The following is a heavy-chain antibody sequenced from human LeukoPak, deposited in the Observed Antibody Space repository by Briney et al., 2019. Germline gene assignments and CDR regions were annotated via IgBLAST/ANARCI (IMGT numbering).Heavy chain of an antibody. CDR1: RFSFSSHW. CDR2: IKEDGREK. D-gene: IGHD1-26*01. J-gene: IGHJ3*02. CDR3: AKTIVGSNVFDI. V-gene: IGHV3-7*01. Sequence: GESLRLSCVASRFSFSSHWMTWVRQAPGKGLEWVANIKEDGREKYYADSVKGRFTISRDNAKNSLYLQMNSLRGEDTAVYYCAKTIVGSNVFDIWGQGTLVTVSS.